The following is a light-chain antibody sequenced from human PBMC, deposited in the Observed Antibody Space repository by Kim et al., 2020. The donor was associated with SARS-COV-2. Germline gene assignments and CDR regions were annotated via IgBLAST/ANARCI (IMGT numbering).Light chain of an antibody. J-gene: IGLJ1*01. V-gene: IGLV2-11*01. Sequence: VARSRVRSVTCSCTGTGSDVGGYNYGSWYQQHPGKAPKLMIYDVSKRPSGVPDRFSGSKSGNTASLTISGLQAEDEADYYCCSYAGSYVFGTGTKVTVL. CDR3: CSYAGSYV. CDR2: DVS. CDR1: GSDVGGYNY.